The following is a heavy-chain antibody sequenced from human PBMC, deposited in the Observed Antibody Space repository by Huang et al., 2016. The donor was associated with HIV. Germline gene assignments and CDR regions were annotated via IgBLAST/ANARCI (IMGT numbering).Heavy chain of an antibody. CDR3: VRAREKGYDFWSGYRY. Sequence: EVELAESGGGSVRPGQSLRLSCVGSGFIFSDYWMHWVRQMPGKGLMWVARIESDGSSTSYADSVKGRFTIYRDNARNTVYLQMSSLRVDDTAVYYCVRAREKGYDFWSGYRYWGQGAQVTVSS. D-gene: IGHD3-3*01. CDR1: GFIFSDYW. CDR2: IESDGSST. V-gene: IGHV3-74*02. J-gene: IGHJ4*01.